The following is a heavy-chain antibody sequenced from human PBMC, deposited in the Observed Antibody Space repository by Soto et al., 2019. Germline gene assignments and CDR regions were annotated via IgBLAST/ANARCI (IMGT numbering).Heavy chain of an antibody. J-gene: IGHJ6*02. D-gene: IGHD5-12*01. Sequence: QVQLVQSGAEVKKPGASVKVSCKASGYTFTSYGISWVRQAPGQGLEWMGWISAYNGNTNYAQKLQGRVTMTTDTSTSIAYMELRSLRSDDTAVYYCARDSGYSGYAAPAGHYYYYGMDVWGQGTTVTVSS. V-gene: IGHV1-18*01. CDR1: GYTFTSYG. CDR2: ISAYNGNT. CDR3: ARDSGYSGYAAPAGHYYYYGMDV.